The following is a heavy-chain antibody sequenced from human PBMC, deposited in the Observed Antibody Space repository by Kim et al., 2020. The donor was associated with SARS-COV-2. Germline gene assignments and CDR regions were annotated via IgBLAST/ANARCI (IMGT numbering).Heavy chain of an antibody. CDR3: AKDIGDLGITAMVYYFDY. Sequence: GGSLRLSCAASGFTFDDYAMHWVRQAPGKGLEWVSLISGDGGSTYYADSVKGRFTISRDNSKNSLYLQMNSLRTEDTALYYCAKDIGDLGITAMVYYFDYWGQGTLVTVSS. J-gene: IGHJ4*02. CDR2: ISGDGGST. CDR1: GFTFDDYA. V-gene: IGHV3-43*02. D-gene: IGHD5-18*01.